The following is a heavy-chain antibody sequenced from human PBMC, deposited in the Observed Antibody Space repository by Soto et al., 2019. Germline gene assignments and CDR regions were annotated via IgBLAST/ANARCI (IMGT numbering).Heavy chain of an antibody. J-gene: IGHJ4*02. CDR1: GFTSNIYG. CDR2: ISYDGSNQ. CDR3: AKDQASGQGSFDS. Sequence: GGSLRLSCAAPGFTSNIYGTHWVRQAPDKGLEWVALISYDGSNQYYADSVKGRFTISRDNSKNTLFLQMNSLRADDTAVYYCAKDQASGQGSFDSWGQGTLVTVSS. V-gene: IGHV3-30*18.